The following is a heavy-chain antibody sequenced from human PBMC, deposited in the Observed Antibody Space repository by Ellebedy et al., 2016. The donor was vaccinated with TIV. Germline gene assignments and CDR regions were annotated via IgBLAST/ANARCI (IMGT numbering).Heavy chain of an antibody. D-gene: IGHD1-1*01. V-gene: IGHV3-21*06. CDR3: ARVFKERFSSGLYYYMDV. J-gene: IGHJ6*03. CDR1: GFTFSDFS. Sequence: GGSLRLSXAASGFTFSDFSMNWVRQAPGKGLEWVSSISARSTNKEYADSLKGRFAISRDNSKNSLFLRMNSLRAEDTAVYYCARVFKERFSSGLYYYMDVWGKGTTVTVSS. CDR2: ISARSTNK.